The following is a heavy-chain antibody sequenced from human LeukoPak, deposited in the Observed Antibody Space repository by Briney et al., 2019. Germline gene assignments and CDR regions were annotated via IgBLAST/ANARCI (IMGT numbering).Heavy chain of an antibody. J-gene: IGHJ4*02. CDR1: VLTVSSNY. V-gene: IGHV3-66*01. CDR2: IYSGGNT. D-gene: IGHD3-22*01. Sequence: GGSLRLSRAASVLTVSSNYMSGVRQAPGKGREGVSVIYSGGNTYYADSVQGRFTMSRENPENTLDLQINRLRAEDTAVYYCARAHDRGYYYGFDYWGQGTLVTVSS. CDR3: ARAHDRGYYYGFDY.